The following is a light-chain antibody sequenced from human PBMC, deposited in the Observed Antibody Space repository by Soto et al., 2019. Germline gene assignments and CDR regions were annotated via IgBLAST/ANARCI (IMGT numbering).Light chain of an antibody. J-gene: IGKJ2*01. V-gene: IGKV3-20*01. Sequence: EIVLAQSPGTLSLSPGDRATLSCRASQSVSSNYLAWYQQKPGQAPRLLIYSTSSRATGIPDRFSGSGSGTDFTLTITRREPEDFAVYYCQQFGGSPPMYTFGQGTKVEIK. CDR1: QSVSSNY. CDR2: STS. CDR3: QQFGGSPPMYT.